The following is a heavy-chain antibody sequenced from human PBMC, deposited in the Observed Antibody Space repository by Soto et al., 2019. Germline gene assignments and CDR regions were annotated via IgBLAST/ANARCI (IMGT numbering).Heavy chain of an antibody. CDR2: ISYDGSNK. Sequence: GGSLRLSCAASGFTFSSFGMHWVRQAPGRGLEWVAVISYDGSNKYYGDSVKGRFTISRDNSKNTLYLQMNSLRAEDTAVYYCARQLWSPNVYYYGLDVWGQGTTVTVSS. D-gene: IGHD5-18*01. CDR1: GFTFSSFG. V-gene: IGHV3-30*03. CDR3: ARQLWSPNVYYYGLDV. J-gene: IGHJ6*02.